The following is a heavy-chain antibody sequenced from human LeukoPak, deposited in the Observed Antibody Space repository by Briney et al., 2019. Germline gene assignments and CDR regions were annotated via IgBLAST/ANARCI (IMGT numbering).Heavy chain of an antibody. J-gene: IGHJ6*03. CDR3: ARAPYYYYYYYMDV. V-gene: IGHV4-59*01. CDR2: IYYSGST. Sequence: SETLSLTCTVSGGSISSYYWSWIRQPPGKGLEWIGYIYYSGSTNYNPSLKSRVTISVDTSKNQFSLKLSSVTAADTAVYYCARAPYYYYYYYMDVWGKGTTVTVSS. CDR1: GGSISSYY.